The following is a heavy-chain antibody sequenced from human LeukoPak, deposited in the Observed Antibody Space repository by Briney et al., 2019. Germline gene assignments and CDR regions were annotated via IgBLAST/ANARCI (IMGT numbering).Heavy chain of an antibody. CDR3: AREQSAAMSY. V-gene: IGHV3-74*03. Sequence: GGSLRPSCAASGFTFSSDWMHCVRQAPGKGLVWVSRINRDGSTTTYADSVKGRFTISRDNAKNTLYLEMNSLRAEDTAVYYCAREQSAAMSYWGQGTLVTVSS. CDR2: INRDGSTT. J-gene: IGHJ4*02. D-gene: IGHD2-2*01. CDR1: GFTFSSDW.